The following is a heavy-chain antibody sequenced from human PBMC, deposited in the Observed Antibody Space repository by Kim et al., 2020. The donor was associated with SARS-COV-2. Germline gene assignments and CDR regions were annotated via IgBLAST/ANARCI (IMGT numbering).Heavy chain of an antibody. V-gene: IGHV4-39*01. Sequence: SDTLSLTCTVSGGSISSSSYYWGWIRQPPGKGLEWIGSIYYSGSTYYNPSLKSRVTISVDTSKNQFSLKLSSVTAADTAVYYCASINFPSLVVIAYYYMDVWGKGTTVTVSS. CDR3: ASINFPSLVVIAYYYMDV. CDR2: IYYSGST. CDR1: GGSISSSSYY. D-gene: IGHD2-21*01. J-gene: IGHJ6*03.